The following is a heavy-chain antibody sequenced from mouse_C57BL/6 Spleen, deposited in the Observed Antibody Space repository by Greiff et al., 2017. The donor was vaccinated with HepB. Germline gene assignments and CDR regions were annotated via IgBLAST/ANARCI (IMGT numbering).Heavy chain of an antibody. CDR1: GYAFSSSW. Sequence: VQLQQSGPELVKPGASVKISCKASGYAFSSSWMNWVKQRPGKGLEWIGRIYPGDGDTNYNGKFKGKATLTADKSSSTAYMQLSSLTSGDSAVYFCARSTPPSAWGQGTLVTVSA. V-gene: IGHV1-82*01. J-gene: IGHJ3*01. CDR2: IYPGDGDT. D-gene: IGHD6-1*01. CDR3: ARSTPPSA.